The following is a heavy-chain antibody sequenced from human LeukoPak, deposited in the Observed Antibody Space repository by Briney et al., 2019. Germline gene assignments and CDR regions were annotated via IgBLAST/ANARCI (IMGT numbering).Heavy chain of an antibody. Sequence: GGSLRLSCAASGFTFSSYAMSWVRQAPGKGLEWVSAISGSGGSTYYADSVKGRFTISRDNSKNTLYLQMNSLRAEDTAVYYCATKLGYCSSTSCYYYYYYMDVWGKGTTVTVSS. V-gene: IGHV3-23*01. CDR1: GFTFSSYA. CDR3: ATKLGYCSSTSCYYYYYYMDV. CDR2: ISGSGGST. J-gene: IGHJ6*03. D-gene: IGHD2-2*01.